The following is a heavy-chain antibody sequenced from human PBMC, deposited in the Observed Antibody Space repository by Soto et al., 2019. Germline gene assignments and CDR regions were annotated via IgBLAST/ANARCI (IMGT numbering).Heavy chain of an antibody. J-gene: IGHJ4*02. CDR1: GGTFSSYT. V-gene: IGHV1-69*02. CDR3: AGVVGGNQDDY. Sequence: QVQLVQSGAEVKKPGSSVKVSCKASGGTFSSYTISWVRQAPGQGLEWMGRFIPILGIASYAQKFQDIVTIAADKSTSAGYMELRSLRSKDTAVYYCAGVVGGNQDDYWGQVTLVTVAS. D-gene: IGHD2-15*01. CDR2: FIPILGIA.